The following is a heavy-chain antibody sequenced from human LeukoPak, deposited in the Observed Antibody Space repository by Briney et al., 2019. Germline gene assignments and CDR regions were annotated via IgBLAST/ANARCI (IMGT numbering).Heavy chain of an antibody. CDR3: ARVGGRGCSSTSCSADFDY. D-gene: IGHD2-2*01. V-gene: IGHV3-11*01. J-gene: IGHJ4*02. Sequence: GGSLRLSCAASGFTFSDYYMTWIRQAPGKGLQWISYISSSGSTIYYADSVKGRFTISRDNAKNSLYLQMNSLRAEDTAVYYCARVGGRGCSSTSCSADFDYWGQGTLVTVSS. CDR1: GFTFSDYY. CDR2: ISSSGSTI.